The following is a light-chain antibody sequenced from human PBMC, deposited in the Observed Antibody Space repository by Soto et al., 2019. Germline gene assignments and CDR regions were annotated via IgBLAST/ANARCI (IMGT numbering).Light chain of an antibody. V-gene: IGKV3-11*01. J-gene: IGKJ4*01. CDR3: QQRSNWPLSLT. CDR2: DAS. CDR1: QSVSSY. Sequence: EIVLTQSPATLSLSPGERATLSCRASQSVSSYLAWYQQKPGQAPRLLIYDASNRATGIPARFSGSGSGTDFTLTISSLEPEDFAVYSGQQRSNWPLSLTFGGGTKVEIK.